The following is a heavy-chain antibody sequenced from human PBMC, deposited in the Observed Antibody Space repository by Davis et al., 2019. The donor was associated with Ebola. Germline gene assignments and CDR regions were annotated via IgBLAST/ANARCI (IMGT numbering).Heavy chain of an antibody. CDR2: IYTGDSDT. Sequence: GESLKISCKSSGYNFATYWIGWVRQMPGKGLDWMGIIYTGDSDTRYSPSFRGQVTISADKSMKTAFLQWSSLKASDSGMYYCARMGKSYYDSLWDYWGQGTLVTVSS. CDR3: ARMGKSYYDSLWDY. D-gene: IGHD3-10*01. J-gene: IGHJ4*02. V-gene: IGHV5-51*01. CDR1: GYNFATYW.